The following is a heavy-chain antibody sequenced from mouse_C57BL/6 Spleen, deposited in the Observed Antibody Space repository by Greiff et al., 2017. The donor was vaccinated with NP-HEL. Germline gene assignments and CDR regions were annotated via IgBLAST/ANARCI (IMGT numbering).Heavy chain of an antibody. V-gene: IGHV7-3*01. CDR1: GFTFTDYY. Sequence: EVQRVESGGGLVQPGGSLSLSCAASGFTFTDYYMSWVRQPPGKALEWLGFIRNKSNGYTTEYSASVKGRFTISRDKSQSILYLQMNALRAEDSATYSCARSYYYGSSYDYFDCWGQGTTLTVSS. CDR2: IRNKSNGYTT. CDR3: ARSYYYGSSYDYFDC. D-gene: IGHD1-1*01. J-gene: IGHJ2*01.